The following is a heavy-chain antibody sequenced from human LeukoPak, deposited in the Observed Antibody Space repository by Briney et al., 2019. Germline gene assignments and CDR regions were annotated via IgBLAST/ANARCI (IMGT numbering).Heavy chain of an antibody. V-gene: IGHV3-23*01. CDR1: GFTFSNYA. J-gene: IGHJ4*02. Sequence: GGSLRLSCAASGFTFSNYAMSWVRQAPGKGLEWVSAISGSGGSTYYADSVKGRFTISRDDSKNTLYLQMNSLRAEDTAVYYCAKDMLRNSGTYYGYFDYWGQGTLVTVSS. CDR2: ISGSGGST. D-gene: IGHD1-26*01. CDR3: AKDMLRNSGTYYGYFDY.